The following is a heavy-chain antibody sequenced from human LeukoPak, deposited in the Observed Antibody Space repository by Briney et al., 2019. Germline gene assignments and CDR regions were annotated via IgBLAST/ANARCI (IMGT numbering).Heavy chain of an antibody. Sequence: SETLSLTCAVYGGSFSGYYWSWIRQPPGKGLEWIGEINHSGSTNYNPSLKSRVTISVDTSKNQFSLKLSSVTAADTAVYYCASITVENSFDPWGQGTLVTVSS. V-gene: IGHV4-34*01. CDR2: INHSGST. CDR3: ASITVENSFDP. CDR1: GGSFSGYY. D-gene: IGHD4-11*01. J-gene: IGHJ5*02.